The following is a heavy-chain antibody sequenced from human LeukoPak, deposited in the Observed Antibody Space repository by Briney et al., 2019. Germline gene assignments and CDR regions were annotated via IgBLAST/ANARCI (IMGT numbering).Heavy chain of an antibody. Sequence: PGGSLRLSCAASGFTFSSYEMNWVRQAPGKGLEWVSSISSSSDYIYYADSVNGRFTISRDNAKNSLYLQMSSLRAEDTAVYYCARRASTERGHSYGLDYWGQGTLVTVSS. D-gene: IGHD5-18*01. V-gene: IGHV3-21*01. CDR2: ISSSSDYI. J-gene: IGHJ4*02. CDR3: ARRASTERGHSYGLDY. CDR1: GFTFSSYE.